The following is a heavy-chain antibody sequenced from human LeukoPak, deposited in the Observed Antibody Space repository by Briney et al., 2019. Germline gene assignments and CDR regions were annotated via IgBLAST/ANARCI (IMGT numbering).Heavy chain of an antibody. CDR2: IYYSGST. CDR3: ARVVTADFDF. V-gene: IGHV4-39*07. D-gene: IGHD2-21*02. Sequence: SETLSLTCTVSGGSISSSSYYWGWIRQPPGKGLEWIGSIYYSGSTYYNPSLKSRVTISVDTSKNQFSLKLSSVTAADTAVYYCARVVTADFDFWGQGSLVTVSS. CDR1: GGSISSSSYY. J-gene: IGHJ4*02.